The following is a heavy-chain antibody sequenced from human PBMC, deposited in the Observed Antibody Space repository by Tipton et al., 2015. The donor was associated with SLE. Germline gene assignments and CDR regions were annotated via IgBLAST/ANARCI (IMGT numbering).Heavy chain of an antibody. CDR1: GFTFSSQE. Sequence: SLRLSCTASGFTFSSQEMNWVRQAPGKGLEWVSYISSGGTFIHYADAVRGRFTISRDNSKNTLYVQMNSLRPEDTAVYYCARDRFSSNTSGYTFGYWGQGTLVTVSS. J-gene: IGHJ4*02. D-gene: IGHD2-2*02. CDR2: ISSGGTFI. CDR3: ARDRFSSNTSGYTFGY. V-gene: IGHV3-48*03.